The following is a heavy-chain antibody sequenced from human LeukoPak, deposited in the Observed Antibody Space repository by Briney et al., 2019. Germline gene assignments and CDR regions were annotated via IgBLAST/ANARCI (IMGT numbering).Heavy chain of an antibody. CDR3: ARGGYSNYYYYYGMDV. J-gene: IGHJ6*02. D-gene: IGHD4-11*01. CDR1: GFTFSSYS. V-gene: IGHV3-21*01. CDR2: ISSSSSYI. Sequence: GGSLRLSCSASGFTFSSYSMNWVRQAPGKGLEWVSSISSSSSYIYYADSVKGRFTISRDNAKNSLYLQMNSLRAEDTAVYYCARGGYSNYYYYYGMDVWGQGTTVTVSS.